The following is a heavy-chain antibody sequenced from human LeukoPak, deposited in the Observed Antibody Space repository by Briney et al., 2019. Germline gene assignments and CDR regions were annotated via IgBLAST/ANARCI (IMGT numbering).Heavy chain of an antibody. V-gene: IGHV3-21*03. CDR2: ISTYSSYI. CDR1: GFTFGSYW. J-gene: IGHJ6*03. Sequence: PGGSLRLSCAASGFTFGSYWMIWVRQSPGQGLEWVSTISTYSSYIYYADSVKGRFTISRDNAQNSLYLQMNSLRAEDTAVYYCAKSGGSETSYYYYYMEVWGKGTTVTVSS. D-gene: IGHD4-11*01. CDR3: AKSGGSETSYYYYYMEV.